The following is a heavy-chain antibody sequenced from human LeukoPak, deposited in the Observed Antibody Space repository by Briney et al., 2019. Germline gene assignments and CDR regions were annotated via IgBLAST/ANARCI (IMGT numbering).Heavy chain of an antibody. D-gene: IGHD1-26*01. CDR3: AKDAGRWELDKGAFDP. CDR2: IYSGGST. CDR1: EFSVGSNY. Sequence: GGSLRLSCAASEFSVGSNYMTWVRQAPGKGLEWVSLIYSGGSTYYADSVKGRFTISRDNPKNTLYLQMNSLRAEDTAVYYCAKDAGRWELDKGAFDPWGQGTLVTVSS. V-gene: IGHV3-66*01. J-gene: IGHJ5*02.